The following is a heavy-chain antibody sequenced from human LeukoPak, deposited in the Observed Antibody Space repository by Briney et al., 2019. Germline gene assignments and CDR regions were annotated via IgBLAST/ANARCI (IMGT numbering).Heavy chain of an antibody. Sequence: NTSETLSLTCTVSGGSISSYYWSWIRQPPGKGLEWIGYIYYSGSTNYNPSLKSRVTISVDTSKNQFSLKLSSVTAADTAVYYCARTRKEWLLYGDYYYYMDVWGKGTTVTVSS. V-gene: IGHV4-59*12. CDR2: IYYSGST. J-gene: IGHJ6*03. CDR1: GGSISSYY. CDR3: ARTRKEWLLYGDYYYYMDV. D-gene: IGHD3-3*01.